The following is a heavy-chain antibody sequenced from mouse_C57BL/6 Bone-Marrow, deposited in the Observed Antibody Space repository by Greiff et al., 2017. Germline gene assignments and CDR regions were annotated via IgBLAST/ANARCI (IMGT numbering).Heavy chain of an antibody. J-gene: IGHJ4*01. D-gene: IGHD4-1*01. V-gene: IGHV2-6*03. CDR1: GFSLTSYG. CDR2: IWSDGST. CDR3: ARYPGIYYDAMDY. Sequence: VQLVESGPGLVAPSQSLSITCTVSGFSLTSYGVHWVRQPPGKGLEWLVVIWSDGSTTYNSALNSRLSISKDNSKSQVILKMDSLRTDDTAMYYCARYPGIYYDAMDYWGQGTSVTVSS.